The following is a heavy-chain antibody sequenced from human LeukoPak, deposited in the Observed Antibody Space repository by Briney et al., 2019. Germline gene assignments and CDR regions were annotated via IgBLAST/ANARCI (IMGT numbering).Heavy chain of an antibody. CDR1: GASISSYY. Sequence: SETLFLSCTVSGASISSYYWSWIRQPPGKGLEWIGYIYYSGSTNYNPSLKSRVTISVDTSKNQFSLKLSSVTAADTAVYYCARILSPHAYYYYYMDVWGKGTTVTVSS. CDR2: IYYSGST. CDR3: ARILSPHAYYYYYMDV. J-gene: IGHJ6*03. V-gene: IGHV4-59*01.